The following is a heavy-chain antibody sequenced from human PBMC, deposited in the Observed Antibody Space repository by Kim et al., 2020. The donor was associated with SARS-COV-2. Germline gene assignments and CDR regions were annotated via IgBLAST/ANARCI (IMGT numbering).Heavy chain of an antibody. Sequence: TFYADSVKGQFTISRDNSKNMLYLQMNSLTVEDTAVYFLVKDHDWSFDYWGQGSLVTVYS. V-gene: IGHV3-23*01. CDR3: VKDHDWSFDY. CDR2: T. D-gene: IGHD3-9*01. J-gene: IGHJ4*02.